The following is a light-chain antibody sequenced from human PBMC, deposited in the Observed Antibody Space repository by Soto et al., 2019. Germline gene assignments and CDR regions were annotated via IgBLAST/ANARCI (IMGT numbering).Light chain of an antibody. V-gene: IGKV3-11*01. J-gene: IGKJ1*01. CDR3: QQRCNWPLT. CDR2: DAS. CDR1: QSVSSY. Sequence: EIVLTQSPATLSLSPGERATLSCRASQSVSSYFAWYQQKPGQPPRLLIYDASNRATGIPARFSGSGSGTDFTLTISCLEPEDFAVYYCQQRCNWPLTFGQGTKV.